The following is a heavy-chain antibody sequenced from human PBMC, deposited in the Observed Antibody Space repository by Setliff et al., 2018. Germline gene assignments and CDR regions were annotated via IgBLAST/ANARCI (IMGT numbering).Heavy chain of an antibody. V-gene: IGHV1-69*16. CDR2: IIPILGTA. Sequence: SVKVSCKASGYTFTSYYMHWVRQAPGQGLEWMGGIIPILGTANYAQKFQGRVTITTDESTSTAYMELSSLRSEDTAGYYCARVVVVTAIPFYYYYGMDVWGQGTTVTVSS. D-gene: IGHD2-21*02. CDR1: GYTFTSYY. J-gene: IGHJ6*02. CDR3: ARVVVVTAIPFYYYYGMDV.